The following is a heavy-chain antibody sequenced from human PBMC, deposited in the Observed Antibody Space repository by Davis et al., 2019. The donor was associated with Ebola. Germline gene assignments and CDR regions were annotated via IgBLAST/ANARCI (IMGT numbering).Heavy chain of an antibody. V-gene: IGHV3-53*01. J-gene: IGHJ4*02. CDR2: IYANGNT. CDR3: TTVDRRTRVDY. Sequence: GESLKISCEVSGFSVRNSYMTWVRQAPGKGLQYVSVIYANGNTYYADSVKGRFTISRDDSKNILFLQMNSLKTEDTGVYYCTTVDRRTRVDYWGQGTLVTVSS. CDR1: GFSVRNSY.